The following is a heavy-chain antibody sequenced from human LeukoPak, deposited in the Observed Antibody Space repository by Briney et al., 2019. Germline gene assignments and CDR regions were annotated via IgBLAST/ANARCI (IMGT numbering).Heavy chain of an antibody. CDR1: GFTFSSYG. V-gene: IGHV3-33*01. CDR2: IWYDGSIQ. Sequence: GRSLRLSCAASGFTFSSYGMHWVRQAPGKGLEWVATIWYDGSIQYYAESVRGRFTISRESPKSTLYLQMNSLRAEDTAVFYCARNDPGNFGMDVWGQGTTVIVSS. CDR3: ARNDPGNFGMDV. D-gene: IGHD1-7*01. J-gene: IGHJ6*02.